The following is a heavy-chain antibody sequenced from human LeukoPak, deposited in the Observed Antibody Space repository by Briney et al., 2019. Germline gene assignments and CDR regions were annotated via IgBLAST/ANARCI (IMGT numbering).Heavy chain of an antibody. CDR2: ISYDGSNK. V-gene: IGHV3-30*18. Sequence: GRSLRLSCAASGFTFNSYGMHWVRQAPGKGLEWVAVISYDGSNKYYADSVKGRFTISRDNSKNTLYLQMNSLRAEDTAVYYCAKDRGRYYDIPTYAFDIWGQGTMVTVSS. J-gene: IGHJ3*02. D-gene: IGHD3-9*01. CDR3: AKDRGRYYDIPTYAFDI. CDR1: GFTFNSYG.